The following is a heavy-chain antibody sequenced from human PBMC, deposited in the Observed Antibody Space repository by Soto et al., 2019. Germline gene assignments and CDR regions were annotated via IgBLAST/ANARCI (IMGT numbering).Heavy chain of an antibody. CDR1: GYTFTGYY. J-gene: IGHJ4*02. D-gene: IGHD6-19*01. CDR3: VRGPHSSGWYEGDY. Sequence: ASVKVSCKASGYTFTGYYMHWVRQAPGQGLEWMGWINPNSGGTNYAQKFQGRVTMTRDTSISTAYMELSRLRSDDTAVYYCVRGPHSSGWYEGDYWGQGTLVTVSS. V-gene: IGHV1-2*02. CDR2: INPNSGGT.